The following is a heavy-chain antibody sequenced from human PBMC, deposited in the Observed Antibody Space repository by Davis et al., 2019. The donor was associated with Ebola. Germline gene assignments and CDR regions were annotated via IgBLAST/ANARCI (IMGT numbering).Heavy chain of an antibody. J-gene: IGHJ4*02. D-gene: IGHD3/OR15-3a*01. CDR2: IKKDGNEK. CDR1: GFTFSGYW. CDR3: AKSQFWTPYYFDY. Sequence: PGGSLRLSCGVSGFTFSGYWMSWVRQAPGKGLEWVATIKKDGNEKYYVDSVKGRFTISRDNAKNSLYLQMNSLRAEDTAVYYCAKSQFWTPYYFDYWGQGTLVTVSS. V-gene: IGHV3-7*03.